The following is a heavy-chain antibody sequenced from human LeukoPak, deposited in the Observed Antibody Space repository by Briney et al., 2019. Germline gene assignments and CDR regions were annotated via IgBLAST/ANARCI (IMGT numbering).Heavy chain of an antibody. D-gene: IGHD3-10*01. Sequence: SETLSLTCTVSGGSISSYYWSWIRQPPGRGLEWIGCFYYSGSTYYNPSLKSRVTISVDTSKNQFSLKLNSVTATDTAVYYCARHYGPWGQGTLVTVSS. J-gene: IGHJ4*02. V-gene: IGHV4-59*08. CDR2: FYYSGST. CDR3: ARHYGP. CDR1: GGSISSYY.